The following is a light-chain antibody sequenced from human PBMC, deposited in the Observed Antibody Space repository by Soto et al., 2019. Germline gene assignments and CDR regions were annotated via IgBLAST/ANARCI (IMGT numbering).Light chain of an antibody. V-gene: IGLV2-23*01. J-gene: IGLJ2*01. CDR1: SSDVGSHNL. CDR3: CSYAGSSTFVV. CDR2: EGT. Sequence: QSALTQPASVSGSPGQSITISCTGSSSDVGSHNLVSWYQQHPGKAPKLMIHEGTKRPSGVSNRFSGSKSDDTASLTISGLQAEDEADYYCCSYAGSSTFVVFGGGTKLTVL.